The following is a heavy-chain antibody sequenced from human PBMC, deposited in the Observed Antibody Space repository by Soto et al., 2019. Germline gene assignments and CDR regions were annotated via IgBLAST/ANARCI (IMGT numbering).Heavy chain of an antibody. CDR2: IYYSGST. D-gene: IGHD4-17*01. Sequence: PSETLSLTCTVSGGSVSSGSYYWSWIRQPPGKGLEWIGYIYYSGSTNYNPSLKSRVTISVDTSKNQFSLKLSSVTAADTAVYYCARSGDYEYYYYYGMDVWGQGTTVTVSS. J-gene: IGHJ6*02. V-gene: IGHV4-61*01. CDR1: GGSVSSGSYY. CDR3: ARSGDYEYYYYYGMDV.